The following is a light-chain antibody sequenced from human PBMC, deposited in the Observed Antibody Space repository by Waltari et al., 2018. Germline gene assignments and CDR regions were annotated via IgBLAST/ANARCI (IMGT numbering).Light chain of an antibody. CDR1: QSISDW. CDR3: QQYNNFPYT. V-gene: IGKV1-5*01. Sequence: DIQMTQSPSPLSASVGDTVTISCRASQSISDWLAWSQQKPGKAPKLLVHEASNLENGVPSRFSGSGSGTEFTLTISSLQPDDFATYYCQQYNNFPYTFGQGTKLEIK. CDR2: EAS. J-gene: IGKJ2*01.